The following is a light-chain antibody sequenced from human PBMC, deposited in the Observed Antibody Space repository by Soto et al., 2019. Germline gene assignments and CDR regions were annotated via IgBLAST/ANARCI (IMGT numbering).Light chain of an antibody. CDR3: QQYGNAPFT. V-gene: IGKV3-20*01. CDR1: QTLRRTY. J-gene: IGKJ3*01. CDR2: GAS. Sequence: EIVLMQSPGTLSLSPGERATLSCRASQTLRRTYIAWYQQKPGQAPRVLIYGASTRATDIPDRFSGSGSRTDFALTISRLEPEDFAMYYCQQYGNAPFTFGPGTKVDIK.